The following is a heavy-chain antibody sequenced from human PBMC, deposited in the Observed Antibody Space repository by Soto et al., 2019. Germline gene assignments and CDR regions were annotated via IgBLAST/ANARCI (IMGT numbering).Heavy chain of an antibody. Sequence: QAGGSLRLSCAASGFNFSSYWMSWVRQAPGKGLEWVANIKEEENEKNYVDSVKGRFTISRDNAKNSLYVQMNSPRAEDTAVYYCARAVTAYGGHDYWGQGTLVTVSS. CDR1: GFNFSSYW. J-gene: IGHJ4*02. D-gene: IGHD4-17*01. V-gene: IGHV3-7*03. CDR3: ARAVTAYGGHDY. CDR2: IKEEENEK.